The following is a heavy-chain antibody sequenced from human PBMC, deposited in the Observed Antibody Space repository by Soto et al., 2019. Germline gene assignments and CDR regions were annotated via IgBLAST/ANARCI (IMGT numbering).Heavy chain of an antibody. J-gene: IGHJ4*02. CDR2: IYSGGDP. D-gene: IGHD1-1*01. V-gene: IGHV3-53*01. CDR3: ARGPNSDC. Sequence: EVHLVQSGGGLIQPGGSLRLSCAASGFSVSGSYMSWVRQAPGKGLEWVSLIYSGGDPYYADSVKGRFTLSRDNSKNMLYLQMNSLRAEDTAVYYCARGPNSDCWGQGTLVTVSS. CDR1: GFSVSGSY.